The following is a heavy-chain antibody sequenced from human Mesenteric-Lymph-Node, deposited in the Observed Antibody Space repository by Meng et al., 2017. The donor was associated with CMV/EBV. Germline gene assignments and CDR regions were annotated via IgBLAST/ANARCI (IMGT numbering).Heavy chain of an antibody. CDR3: ARDHYYGSGSYLYYYYYYGMDV. D-gene: IGHD3-10*01. Sequence: ASVKVSCKASGYTFTSYGISWVRQAPGQGLEWMGWISAYNGNTNYAQKLQGRVTMTTDTSTSTAYMELRSLRSDDTAVYYCARDHYYGSGSYLYYYYYYGMDVWGQGTTVTAP. V-gene: IGHV1-18*01. J-gene: IGHJ6*02. CDR2: ISAYNGNT. CDR1: GYTFTSYG.